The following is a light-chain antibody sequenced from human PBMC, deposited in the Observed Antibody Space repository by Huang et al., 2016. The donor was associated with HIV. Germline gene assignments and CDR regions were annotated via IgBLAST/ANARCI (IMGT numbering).Light chain of an antibody. Sequence: DIQMTQSPSSLSASIGDRVTITCRASQGISNSLAWYQQQQGKAPKILLDAPARLKSGVPARCSGSGSGTTYTLTISSLRPEDFATFYCQQYFTTPPWTFGQGTKLEIK. J-gene: IGKJ2*01. CDR2: APA. CDR1: QGISNS. V-gene: IGKV1-NL1*01. CDR3: QQYFTTPPWT.